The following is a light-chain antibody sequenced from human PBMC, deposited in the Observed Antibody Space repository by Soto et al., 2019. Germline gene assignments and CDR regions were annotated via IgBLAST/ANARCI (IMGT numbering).Light chain of an antibody. Sequence: QSALTQRPSASGSPGQSVTISCTGTSSDVGDYNYVSWYQHHPGKAPKLMIYEVSKRPSGVPDRFSGSKSGNTASLTVSGLQADDEADYYCSSYAGSNNFVVFGGGTKLTVL. V-gene: IGLV2-8*01. CDR2: EVS. CDR3: SSYAGSNNFVV. J-gene: IGLJ2*01. CDR1: SSDVGDYNY.